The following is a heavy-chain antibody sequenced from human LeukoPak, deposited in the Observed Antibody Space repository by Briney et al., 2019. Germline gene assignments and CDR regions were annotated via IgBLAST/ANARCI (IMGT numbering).Heavy chain of an antibody. Sequence: GGSLRLSCAASGFTVSSNYMSWVRQAPGKGLEWVSVIYSGGSTYYADSVKGRFTISRDNSKNTLHLQMNSLRAEDTAVYYCAKEIGGYSRGMDVWGQGTTVTVSS. CDR3: AKEIGGYSRGMDV. CDR1: GFTVSSNY. CDR2: IYSGGST. D-gene: IGHD1-26*01. V-gene: IGHV3-53*01. J-gene: IGHJ6*02.